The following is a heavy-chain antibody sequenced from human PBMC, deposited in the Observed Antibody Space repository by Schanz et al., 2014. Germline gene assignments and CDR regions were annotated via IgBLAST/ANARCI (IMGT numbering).Heavy chain of an antibody. J-gene: IGHJ3*02. V-gene: IGHV1-18*01. CDR1: GYIFGSHG. CDR3: ARVLIATYHYNSPGAFDI. CDR2: INAHTGNT. Sequence: QLMQSGSEVRKPGASVKVSCKASGYIFGSHGMTWVRQAPGQGPELMGWINAHTGNTQYAQKFQGRVNMPRDTVTTTVHLELTRLRTDDTAIYYCARVLIATYHYNSPGAFDIWGQGTRVTVSS. D-gene: IGHD3-10*01.